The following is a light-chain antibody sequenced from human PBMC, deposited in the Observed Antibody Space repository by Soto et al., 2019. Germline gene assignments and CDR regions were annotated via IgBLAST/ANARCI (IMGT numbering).Light chain of an antibody. CDR1: KNDICVYDL. Sequence: QSVLTQPPSASGSPGQSVTISCTGTKNDICVYDLVSWYQYHPGKAPSLIVYEVVQRRSGVDGRFSGSTSGNTAALTVSALQAADEADYFCKSYAGSNTYVFGSGTKV. J-gene: IGLJ1*01. CDR3: KSYAGSNTYV. V-gene: IGLV2-8*01. CDR2: EVV.